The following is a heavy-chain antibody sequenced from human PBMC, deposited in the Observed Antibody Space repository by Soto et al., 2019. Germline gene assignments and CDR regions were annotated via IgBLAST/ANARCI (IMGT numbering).Heavy chain of an antibody. D-gene: IGHD2-21*02. CDR1: GGCINRGRYY. J-gene: IGHJ4*02. CDR2: VYYSGST. CDR3: ARGAGGNFYFDY. Sequence: SETLCLTCTVSGGCINRGRYYWTWIRQHPGKGLEWIGSVYYSGSTNYNPSLKSRLTISVDTSKNQFSLRLSSVSAADTAVYYCARGAGGNFYFDYWGQGTLVTVSS. V-gene: IGHV4-31*03.